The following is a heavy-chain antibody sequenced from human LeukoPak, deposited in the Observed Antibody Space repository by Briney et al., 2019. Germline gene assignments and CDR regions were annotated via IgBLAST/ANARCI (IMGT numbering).Heavy chain of an antibody. Sequence: SETLSLTCTVSGGSISSSRYYWGWIRQPPGKGLEWIGSMYYSGSTYYNPSLKSRVTISVDTSKNQFSLKLSSVTAADTAVYYCARGYGSGWYFGDWGQGTLVTVSS. CDR1: GGSISSSRYY. D-gene: IGHD6-19*01. CDR2: MYYSGST. V-gene: IGHV4-39*07. J-gene: IGHJ4*02. CDR3: ARGYGSGWYFGD.